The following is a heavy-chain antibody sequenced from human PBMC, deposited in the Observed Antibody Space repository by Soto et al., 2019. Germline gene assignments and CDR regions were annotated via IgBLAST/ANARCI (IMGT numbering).Heavy chain of an antibody. D-gene: IGHD4-17*01. CDR2: ISGSGGST. V-gene: IGHV3-23*01. CDR1: GFTFSSYA. Sequence: GSLRLSCAASGFTFSSYAMSWVRQAPGKGLEWVSAISGSGGSTYYAGSVKGRFTISRDNSKNTLYLQMNSLRAEDTAVYYCANARLRGYYFDYWGQGTLVTVSS. CDR3: ANARLRGYYFDY. J-gene: IGHJ4*02.